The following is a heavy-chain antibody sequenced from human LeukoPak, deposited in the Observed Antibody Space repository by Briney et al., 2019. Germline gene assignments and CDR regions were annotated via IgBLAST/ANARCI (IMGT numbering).Heavy chain of an antibody. CDR1: GGSFSDYY. Sequence: SETLSLTCAVFGGSFSDYYWSWIRQPPGEGLQWIGEINHSGSANYNPSLKSRVTISVDTFKSQFSLKVNSVTAADTALYYCARGGTVSTSWYLDLWGRGTLVTVSS. CDR3: ARGGTVSTSWYLDL. J-gene: IGHJ2*01. V-gene: IGHV4-34*01. D-gene: IGHD1-14*01. CDR2: INHSGSA.